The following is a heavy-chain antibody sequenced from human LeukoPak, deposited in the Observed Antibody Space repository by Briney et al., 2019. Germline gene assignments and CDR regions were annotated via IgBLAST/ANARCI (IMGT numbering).Heavy chain of an antibody. J-gene: IGHJ4*02. D-gene: IGHD4-17*01. V-gene: IGHV3-23*01. CDR1: GFTFSSYS. Sequence: GGSLRLSCAASGFTFSSYSMNWIRQAPGKGLEWVSGISGSDGSTDYADSVKGRFTISRDNSKNTLYLQMNSLRAEDTAVYYCAKFWSTVTNYYFDYWGQGTLVTVSS. CDR3: AKFWSTVTNYYFDY. CDR2: ISGSDGST.